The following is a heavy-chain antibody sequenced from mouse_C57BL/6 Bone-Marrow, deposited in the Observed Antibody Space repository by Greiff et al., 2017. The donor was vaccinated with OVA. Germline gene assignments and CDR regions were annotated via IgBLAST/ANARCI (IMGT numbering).Heavy chain of an antibody. D-gene: IGHD1-1*01. CDR2: IDPSDSYT. Sequence: VQLQQPGAELVKPGASVKLSCKASGYTFTSYWMQWVKQRPGQGLEWIGEIDPSDSYTNYNQKFKGKATLTVDTSSSTAYMQLSSLTSEDSAVYYCARSDGSEGKPRAMDYWGQGTSVTVSS. V-gene: IGHV1-50*01. J-gene: IGHJ4*01. CDR1: GYTFTSYW. CDR3: ARSDGSEGKPRAMDY.